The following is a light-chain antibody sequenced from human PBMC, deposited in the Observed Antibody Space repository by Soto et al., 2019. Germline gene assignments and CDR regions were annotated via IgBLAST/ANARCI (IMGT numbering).Light chain of an antibody. Sequence: QSVLTQPPSVSAAPGQKVTISCSGSSSNIGNNYVSWYQQLPGTAPKLLIYENNKRPSGIPDRFSGSRSGTSATLGITGLQTGDEAGYYCGTWDGSLSAVHFGAGTQLAVL. J-gene: IGLJ2*01. CDR2: ENN. V-gene: IGLV1-51*02. CDR1: SSNIGNNY. CDR3: GTWDGSLSAVH.